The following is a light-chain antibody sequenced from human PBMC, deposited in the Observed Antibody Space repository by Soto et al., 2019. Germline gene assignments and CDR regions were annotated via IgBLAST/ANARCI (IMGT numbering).Light chain of an antibody. V-gene: IGLV2-8*01. CDR2: EVS. Sequence: QSVLTQPPSASGSPGQSVTISCTGTSSDVGGYNYVSWYQQHPGKAPKLMIYEVSKRPSGVPDRFSGSKSGNTAFLTVSGLQAEDEADYYCSSYAGNNNVVFGGGTKVTVL. CDR3: SSYAGNNNVV. J-gene: IGLJ3*02. CDR1: SSDVGGYNY.